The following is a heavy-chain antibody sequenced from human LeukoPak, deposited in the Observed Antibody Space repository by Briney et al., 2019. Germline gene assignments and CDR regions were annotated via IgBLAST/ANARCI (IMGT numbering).Heavy chain of an antibody. V-gene: IGHV4-39*07. CDR1: GGSISSSSYY. CDR2: IYYSGST. J-gene: IGHJ6*02. CDR3: ASSPPPNYYYGMDV. Sequence: SETLSLTCTVSGGSISSSSYYCGWIRQPPGKGLEWIGSIYYSGSTYYNPSLKSRVTMSVDTSKNHFSLKLSSVTVADTAVYYRASSPPPNYYYGMDVWGQGTTVTVSS.